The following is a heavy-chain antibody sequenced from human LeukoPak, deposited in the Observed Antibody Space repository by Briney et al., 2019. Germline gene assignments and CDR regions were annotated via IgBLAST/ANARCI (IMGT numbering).Heavy chain of an antibody. CDR3: ASTGPHYMDV. CDR1: GGSISSSSYY. Sequence: SETLSLTCTVSGGSISSSSYYWGWIRQPPGKGLEWIGSIYYSGSTYYNPSLKSRVTISVDTSKNQFSLKLSSVTAADTAVYYCASTGPHYMDVWGKGTTVTVSS. J-gene: IGHJ6*03. D-gene: IGHD2-8*02. CDR2: IYYSGST. V-gene: IGHV4-39*07.